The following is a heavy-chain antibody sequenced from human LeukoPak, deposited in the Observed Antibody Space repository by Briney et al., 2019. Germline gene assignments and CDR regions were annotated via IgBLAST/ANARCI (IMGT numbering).Heavy chain of an antibody. V-gene: IGHV3-7*02. D-gene: IGHD3-3*01. CDR1: GFTFISYW. CDR2: IKQDGSEK. Sequence: GSLRLSCAASGFTFISYWMSWVRQAPGKGLEWVANIKQDGSEKYYVDSVKGRFTISRDNAKNSLYLQMNSLRAEDTAVYYCARHFGVVTKGVYYYYYGMDVWGQGTTVTVSS. J-gene: IGHJ6*02. CDR3: ARHFGVVTKGVYYYYYGMDV.